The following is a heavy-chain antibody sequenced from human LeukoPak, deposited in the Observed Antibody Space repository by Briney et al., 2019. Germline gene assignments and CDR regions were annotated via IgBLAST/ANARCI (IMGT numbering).Heavy chain of an antibody. CDR1: GGSISSSSYY. Sequence: PSETLSLTCTVSGGSISSSSYYWGWIRQPPGKGLEWIGSIYYSGSTYYNPSLKSRVTISVDTSKNQFSLKLSSVTAADTAVYYCARRHSSGWYFWPGYFDYWGQGTLVTVSS. J-gene: IGHJ4*02. V-gene: IGHV4-39*01. D-gene: IGHD6-19*01. CDR2: IYYSGST. CDR3: ARRHSSGWYFWPGYFDY.